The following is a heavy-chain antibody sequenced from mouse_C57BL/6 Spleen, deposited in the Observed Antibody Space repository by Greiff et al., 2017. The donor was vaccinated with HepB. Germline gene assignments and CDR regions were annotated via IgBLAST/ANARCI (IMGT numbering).Heavy chain of an antibody. CDR3: ARRGNYGGYYYAMDY. V-gene: IGHV1-69*01. J-gene: IGHJ4*01. D-gene: IGHD2-1*01. CDR2: IDPSDSYT. CDR1: GYTFTSYW. Sequence: QVQLKQPGAELVMPGASVKLSCKASGYTFTSYWMHWVKQRPGQGLEWIGEIDPSDSYTNYNQKFKGKSTLTVDKSSSTAYMQLSSLTSEDSAVYYCARRGNYGGYYYAMDYWGQGTSVTVSS.